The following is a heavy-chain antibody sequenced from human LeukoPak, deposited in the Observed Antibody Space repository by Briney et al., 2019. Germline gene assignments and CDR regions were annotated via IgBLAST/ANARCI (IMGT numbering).Heavy chain of an antibody. CDR3: ARVNCTNGVCYNSRGWFDP. D-gene: IGHD2-8*01. CDR1: GGSISSYY. Sequence: PSETLSLTCTVSGGSISSYYWSWIRQPPGKGLQWIGYIHYSGSANYNPSLKSRVTISVDKSKNQFSLRLSSVTAADTAMYYCARVNCTNGVCYNSRGWFDPWGQGTLVTVSS. J-gene: IGHJ5*02. V-gene: IGHV4-59*01. CDR2: IHYSGSA.